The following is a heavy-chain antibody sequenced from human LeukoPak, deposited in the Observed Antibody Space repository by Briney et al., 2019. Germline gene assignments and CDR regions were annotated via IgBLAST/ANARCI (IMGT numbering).Heavy chain of an antibody. J-gene: IGHJ4*02. V-gene: IGHV3-30-3*01. CDR2: ISYDGSNK. CDR1: GFAFSSYA. Sequence: GGSLRLSCAASGFAFSSYAMHWVRQAPGKGLEWVAVISYDGSNKYYADSVKGRFTISRDNSKNTLYLQMNSLRAEDTAVYYCARDSAIAAAGGYFDYWGQGTQVTVSS. D-gene: IGHD6-13*01. CDR3: ARDSAIAAAGGYFDY.